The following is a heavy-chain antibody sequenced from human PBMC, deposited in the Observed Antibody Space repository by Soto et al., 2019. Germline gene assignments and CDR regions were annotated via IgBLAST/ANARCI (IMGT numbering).Heavy chain of an antibody. CDR3: ARRVRRIDP. D-gene: IGHD3-10*01. J-gene: IGHJ5*02. V-gene: IGHV4-39*01. CDR1: GGSISSSSYY. Sequence: PSETLSLTCTVSGGSISSSSYYWGWIRQPPGKGLEWIGSIYYSGSTYYNPSLKSRVTISVDTSKNQFSLKLSSVTAADTAVYYCARRVRRIDPPGQGTLVTVSS. CDR2: IYYSGST.